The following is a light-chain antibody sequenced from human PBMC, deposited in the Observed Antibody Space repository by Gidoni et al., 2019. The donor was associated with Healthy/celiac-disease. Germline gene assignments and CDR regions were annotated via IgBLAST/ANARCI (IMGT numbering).Light chain of an antibody. CDR3: QQSYSTPWT. V-gene: IGKV1-39*01. CDR2: AAS. Sequence: DIQMTQSPSSLSASVGDRVTITCRASQSISSYLNWYQQKPGKAPKLLIYAASSFQSGVPSRFSGSGSGTDFTLTISSLQPEDFATYYFQQSYSTPWTFXQXTKVEIK. J-gene: IGKJ1*01. CDR1: QSISSY.